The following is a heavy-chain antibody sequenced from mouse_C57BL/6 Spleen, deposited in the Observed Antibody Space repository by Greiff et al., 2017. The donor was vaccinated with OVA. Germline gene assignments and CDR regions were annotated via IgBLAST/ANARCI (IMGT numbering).Heavy chain of an antibody. Sequence: QVQLQQSGAELVRPGASVTLSCKASGYTFTDYEMHWVKQTPVHGLEWIGAIDPETGGTAYNQKFKGKAILTADKSSSTAYMELRSLTSEDSAVYYCTRRNDYGSSYRYFDVWGTGTTVTVSS. CDR3: TRRNDYGSSYRYFDV. V-gene: IGHV1-15*01. CDR1: GYTFTDYE. J-gene: IGHJ1*03. CDR2: IDPETGGT. D-gene: IGHD1-1*01.